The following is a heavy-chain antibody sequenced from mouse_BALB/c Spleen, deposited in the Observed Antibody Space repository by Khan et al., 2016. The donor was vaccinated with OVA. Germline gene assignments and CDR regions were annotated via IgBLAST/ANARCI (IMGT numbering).Heavy chain of an antibody. V-gene: IGHV1-85*01. J-gene: IGHJ1*01. CDR3: ARHYYGGVLYWYFDV. CDR1: GYTFTNYD. D-gene: IGHD1-1*02. CDR2: IFPGDGSA. Sequence: QVQLKESGAELVKPGASVKLSCKASGYTFTNYDLNWVRLRPEQGLEWIGWIFPGDGSAKYNEKFKGKATLTTDKSSSTAYMQLSRLTSEDSAVYCWARHYYGGVLYWYFDVWGAGTAVTVSS.